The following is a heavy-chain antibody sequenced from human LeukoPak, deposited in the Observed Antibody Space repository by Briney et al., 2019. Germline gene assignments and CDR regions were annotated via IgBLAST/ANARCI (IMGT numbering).Heavy chain of an antibody. V-gene: IGHV4-59*01. CDR1: GGSISSYY. Sequence: SETLSLTCTVSGGSISSYYWSWIRQPPGKGLEWIGEVNLSGSTNYNPSLKSRVTISVDTSKNQFSLKLSSVTAADTAVYYCARVQPESYYYDSSGSIGYWGQGTLVTVSS. D-gene: IGHD3-22*01. J-gene: IGHJ4*02. CDR2: VNLSGST. CDR3: ARVQPESYYYDSSGSIGY.